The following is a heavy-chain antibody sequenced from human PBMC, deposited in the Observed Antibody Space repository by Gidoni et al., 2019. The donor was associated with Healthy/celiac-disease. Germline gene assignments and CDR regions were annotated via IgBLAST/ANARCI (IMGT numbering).Heavy chain of an antibody. V-gene: IGHV1-69*01. D-gene: IGHD3-3*01. CDR3: ARNRITIFGVVTEDFDY. Sequence: QVQLVQSGAEVQKPGSSVKVSCKASGGTFSSYAISWVRQAPEQGLEWMGGIIPSFGTANYAQKFQGRVTITADESTSTAYMELSSLRSEDTAVYYCARNRITIFGVVTEDFDYWGQGTLVTVSS. CDR1: GGTFSSYA. J-gene: IGHJ4*02. CDR2: IIPSFGTA.